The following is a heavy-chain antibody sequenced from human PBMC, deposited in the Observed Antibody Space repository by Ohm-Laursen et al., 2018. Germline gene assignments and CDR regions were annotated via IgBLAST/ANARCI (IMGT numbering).Heavy chain of an antibody. CDR2: IGTAGDT. CDR1: GFTFSSYD. V-gene: IGHV3-13*01. D-gene: IGHD3-22*01. Sequence: SLRLSCSASGFTFSSYDMHWVRQATGKGLEWVSAIGTAGDTYYPGSVKGRFTISRENAKNSLYLQMNSLRAGDTAVYYCARTGASSGGMDVWGQGTTVTVSS. J-gene: IGHJ6*02. CDR3: ARTGASSGGMDV.